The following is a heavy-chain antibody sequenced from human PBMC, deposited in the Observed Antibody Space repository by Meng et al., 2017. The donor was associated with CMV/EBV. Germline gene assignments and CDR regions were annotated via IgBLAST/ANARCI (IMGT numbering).Heavy chain of an antibody. CDR1: GFTFSSYA. CDR2: IYSGGSST. D-gene: IGHD1-7*01. CDR3: ASSGRFNWNYVGWFDP. Sequence: LSLTCAASGFTFSSYAMSWVRQAPGKGLEWVSVIYSGGSSTYYADSVKGRFTISRDNSKNTLYLQMNSLRAEDTAVYYCASSGRFNWNYVGWFDPWGQGTLVTVSS. V-gene: IGHV3-23*03. J-gene: IGHJ5*02.